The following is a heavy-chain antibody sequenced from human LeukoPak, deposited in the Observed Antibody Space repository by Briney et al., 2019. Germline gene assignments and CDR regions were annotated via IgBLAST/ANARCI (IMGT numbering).Heavy chain of an antibody. J-gene: IGHJ3*02. D-gene: IGHD3-16*01. V-gene: IGHV3-74*01. CDR1: GFTFSHYW. Sequence: GGSLRRSCAASGFTFSHYWMQWVRQAPGKGLVWVSRINSDGSSTTYADSVKGRFTISRDNAKNTLYLQMNSLRAEDTAEYYCARVWGSDAFDIWGQGTMVTVSS. CDR3: ARVWGSDAFDI. CDR2: INSDGSST.